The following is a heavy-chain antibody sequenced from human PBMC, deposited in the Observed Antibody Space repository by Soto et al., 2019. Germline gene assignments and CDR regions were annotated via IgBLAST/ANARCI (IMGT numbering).Heavy chain of an antibody. CDR1: GGSISSGGYS. Sequence: SETLSLTCAVSGGSISSGGYSWSWIRQPPGKGLEWIGYIYHSGSTYYNPSLKSRVTISVDRSKNQFSLKLSSVTAADTAVYYCARTTPTYSSSSGNWFDPWGQGTLVTVSS. V-gene: IGHV4-30-2*01. D-gene: IGHD6-6*01. CDR2: IYHSGST. J-gene: IGHJ5*02. CDR3: ARTTPTYSSSSGNWFDP.